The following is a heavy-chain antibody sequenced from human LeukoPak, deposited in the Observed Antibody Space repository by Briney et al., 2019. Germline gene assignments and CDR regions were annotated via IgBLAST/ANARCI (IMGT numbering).Heavy chain of an antibody. V-gene: IGHV3-21*01. CDR1: GFTFSSYS. J-gene: IGHJ4*02. CDR3: ARDSVVGACYDY. D-gene: IGHD1-26*01. Sequence: GGSLRLSCAASGFTFSSYSMNWVRQAPGKGLEWVSSISSSSSYIYYADSVKGRFTISRDNAKNSLYLQMNSLRAEDTAVYYCARDSVVGACYDYWGQGTLVTVSS. CDR2: ISSSSSYI.